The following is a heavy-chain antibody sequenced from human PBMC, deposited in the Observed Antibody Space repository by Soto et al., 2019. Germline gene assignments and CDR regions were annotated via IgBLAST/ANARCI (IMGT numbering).Heavy chain of an antibody. CDR2: FDPEDGET. V-gene: IGHV1-24*01. J-gene: IGHJ3*02. Sequence: ASVKVSCKVSGYTLTELSMNWVRQAPGKEHEWMGGFDPEDGETIYAQTFQGRVSMTEDTSTDTAYMELSSLRSEDTAVYYCARDLGYCSSTSCYISDDAFDIWGQGTMVTVSS. CDR3: ARDLGYCSSTSCYISDDAFDI. D-gene: IGHD2-2*02. CDR1: GYTLTELS.